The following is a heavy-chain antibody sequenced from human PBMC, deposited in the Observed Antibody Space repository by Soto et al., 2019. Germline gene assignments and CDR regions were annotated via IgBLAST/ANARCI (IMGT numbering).Heavy chain of an antibody. CDR1: GFTFSSYG. CDR2: ISYDGSKK. CDR3: AKEEYRGSSFDY. J-gene: IGHJ4*02. V-gene: IGHV3-30*18. D-gene: IGHD1-26*01. Sequence: QVQLVESGGGVVQPGMSLRLSCAASGFTFSSYGMHWVRQAPGKGLEWVARISYDGSKKVYADSVKGRFTISRDNSKDTLYLQVNSMRAEDTAVFYCAKEEYRGSSFDYWCQGTMVTV.